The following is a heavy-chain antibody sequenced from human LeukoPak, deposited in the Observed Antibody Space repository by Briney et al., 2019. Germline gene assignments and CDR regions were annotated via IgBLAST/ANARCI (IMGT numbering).Heavy chain of an antibody. CDR1: GGSFSGYY. J-gene: IGHJ5*02. Sequence: SETLSLTCAVYGGSFSGYYWSWIRQPPGKGLEWIGEINHSGSTNYNPSLKSRVTISVDTSKNQCSLKLSSVTAADTAVYYCARGSWDIVVVPAAILFSGLNWFDPWGQGTLVTVSS. CDR2: INHSGST. D-gene: IGHD2-2*01. V-gene: IGHV4-34*01. CDR3: ARGSWDIVVVPAAILFSGLNWFDP.